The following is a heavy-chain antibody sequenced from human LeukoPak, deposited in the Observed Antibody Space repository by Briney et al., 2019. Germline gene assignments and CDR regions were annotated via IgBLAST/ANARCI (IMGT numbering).Heavy chain of an antibody. CDR3: ARGYCSGGSCYSAADY. CDR2: IIPIFGTA. J-gene: IGHJ4*02. D-gene: IGHD2-15*01. V-gene: IGHV1-69*06. Sequence: ASVKVSCKASGGTFSSYAISWVRQAPGQGLGWMGGIIPIFGTANYAQKFQGRVTITADKSTSTAYMELSSLRSEDTAVYYCARGYCSGGSCYSAADYWGQGTLVTVSS. CDR1: GGTFSSYA.